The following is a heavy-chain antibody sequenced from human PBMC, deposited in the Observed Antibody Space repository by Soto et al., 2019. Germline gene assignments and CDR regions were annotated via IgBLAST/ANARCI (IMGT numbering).Heavy chain of an antibody. D-gene: IGHD2-2*01. J-gene: IGHJ6*02. V-gene: IGHV3-23*01. CDR3: AKTGQSSWVTMAV. Sequence: PGGSLRLACAASGFTFSSYATNWVRQAPGKGLEWVSSISGSGDSTYYADSVKGRFTISRDNSKNTLSLQMNSLRAEDTAVYYCAKTGQSSWVTMAVRGQGTTVAVS. CDR1: GFTFSSYA. CDR2: ISGSGDST.